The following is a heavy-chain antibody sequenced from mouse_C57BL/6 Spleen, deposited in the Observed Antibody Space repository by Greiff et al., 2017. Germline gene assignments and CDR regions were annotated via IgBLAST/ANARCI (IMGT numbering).Heavy chain of an antibody. J-gene: IGHJ2*01. CDR2: IDPSDSYT. V-gene: IGHV1-69*01. CDR1: GYTFTSYW. D-gene: IGHD2-2*01. Sequence: VQLQQPGAELVMPGASVKLSCKASGYTFTSYWMHWVKQRPGQGLEWIGEIDPSDSYTNYNQKFKGKSTLTVDKSSSTAYMQLSSLTSEDSAVYYCARRGYDVEYYFDYWGQGTTLTVSS. CDR3: ARRGYDVEYYFDY.